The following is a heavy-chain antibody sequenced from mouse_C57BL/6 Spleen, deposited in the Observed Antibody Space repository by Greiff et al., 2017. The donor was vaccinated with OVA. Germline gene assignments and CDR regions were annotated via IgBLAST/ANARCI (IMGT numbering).Heavy chain of an antibody. CDR1: GYTFTTYP. J-gene: IGHJ3*01. Sequence: QVKLQQSGAELVKPGASVKMSCKASGYTFTTYPIEWMKQNHGKSLEWIGNFHPYNDDTKYNEKFKGKATLTVEKSSSTVYLELDRLTSDDSAVYCYARIYYVSSYVSPFAYWGKGTLVTVSA. CDR2: FHPYNDDT. D-gene: IGHD1-1*01. V-gene: IGHV1-47*01. CDR3: ARIYYVSSYVSPFAY.